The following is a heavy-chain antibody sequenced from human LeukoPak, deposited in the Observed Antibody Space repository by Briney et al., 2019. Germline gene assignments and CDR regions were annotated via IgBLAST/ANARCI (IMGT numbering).Heavy chain of an antibody. D-gene: IGHD2-21*02. CDR1: GGSISSYY. CDR3: ARSTCGGDCYIDY. J-gene: IGHJ4*02. Sequence: SETLSLTCTVSGGSISSYYWSWIRQPPGKGLEWIGYIYYSGSTNYNPSLKSRVTISVDTSKNQFSLKLSSVTAADTAVYYCARSTCGGDCYIDYWGQGTLVTVSS. V-gene: IGHV4-59*01. CDR2: IYYSGST.